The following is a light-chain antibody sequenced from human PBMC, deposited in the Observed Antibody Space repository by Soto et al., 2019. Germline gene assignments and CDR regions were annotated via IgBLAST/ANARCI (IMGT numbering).Light chain of an antibody. CDR1: QDVSTN. V-gene: IGKV3-15*01. Sequence: ETVMTQSPDTLSVSPGESATLSCRASQDVSTNLAWFHQKPGQTPRLVLYGASKRATGIPARFSGSGSGRHFTLAISSLQSEYFGVYYCQHYNNWPPYSFGQGTKVEIK. J-gene: IGKJ2*03. CDR3: QHYNNWPPYS. CDR2: GAS.